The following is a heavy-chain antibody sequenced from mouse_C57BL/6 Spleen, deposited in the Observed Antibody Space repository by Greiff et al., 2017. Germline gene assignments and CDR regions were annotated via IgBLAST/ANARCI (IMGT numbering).Heavy chain of an antibody. Sequence: DVKLVESGPGLVKPSQSLSLTCSVTGYSITSGYYWNWIRQFPGNKLEWMGYISYDGSNNYNPSLKNRISITRDTSKNQFFLKLNSVTTEDTATYYCARGEQLPDYWGQGTTLTVSS. CDR3: ARGEQLPDY. J-gene: IGHJ2*01. CDR2: ISYDGSN. V-gene: IGHV3-6*01. CDR1: GYSITSGYY. D-gene: IGHD4-1*02.